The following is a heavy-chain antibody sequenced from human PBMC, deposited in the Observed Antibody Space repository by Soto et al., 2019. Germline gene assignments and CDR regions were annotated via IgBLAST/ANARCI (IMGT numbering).Heavy chain of an antibody. J-gene: IGHJ5*02. CDR1: GCSISSGGYY. V-gene: IGHV4-31*03. CDR3: ARYPGLLYNWFDP. Sequence: QVQLQESGPGLVKPSQTLSLTCTVSGCSISSGGYYWSWIRQHPGKGLEWIGYIYYSGSTYYNPSLKNRVTISVDTSKNQFSLKLSSVTAADTAVYYCARYPGLLYNWFDPWGQGTLVTVSS. D-gene: IGHD2-2*01. CDR2: IYYSGST.